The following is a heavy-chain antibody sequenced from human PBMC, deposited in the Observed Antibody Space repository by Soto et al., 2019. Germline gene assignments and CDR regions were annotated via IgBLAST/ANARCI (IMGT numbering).Heavy chain of an antibody. Sequence: SETLSLTCTVSGGSISSYYWSWIRQPPGKGLEWIGYIYYSGSTNYNPSLKSRVTISVDTSKNQFSLKLGSVTAADTAVYYCAGGGHSGSFRYYYYYGMDVWGQGTTVTSP. V-gene: IGHV4-59*01. CDR2: IYYSGST. CDR3: AGGGHSGSFRYYYYYGMDV. J-gene: IGHJ6*02. CDR1: GGSISSYY. D-gene: IGHD1-26*01.